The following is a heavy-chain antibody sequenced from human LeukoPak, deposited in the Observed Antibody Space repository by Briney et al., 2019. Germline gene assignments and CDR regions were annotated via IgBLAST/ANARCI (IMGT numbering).Heavy chain of an antibody. Sequence: ASVKVSCKVSGHRLAGLSIHWVRQSPEKGLEWMGGFDPGDVETIYSQKFQGRVIMTEDRSTDTASMELSSLTSEDTAIYYCATETPLSGSFSVYFDTWGQGTLVTVSS. J-gene: IGHJ4*02. V-gene: IGHV1-24*01. CDR3: ATETPLSGSFSVYFDT. CDR1: GHRLAGLS. D-gene: IGHD3-3*01. CDR2: FDPGDVET.